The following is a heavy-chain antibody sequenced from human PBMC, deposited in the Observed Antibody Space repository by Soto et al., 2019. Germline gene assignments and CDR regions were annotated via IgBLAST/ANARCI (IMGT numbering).Heavy chain of an antibody. D-gene: IGHD3-10*01. Sequence: QLQLQESGPGLVKPSETLSLTCTVSGGSISSISYYWGWFRQPPGKGLEWIGSIYYSGSTYYNPSLKSRVTISVDTSKNQFSLKLSSVTAADTAVYYCARVLWFGEKRFDYWGQGTLVTVSS. CDR1: GGSISSISYY. CDR3: ARVLWFGEKRFDY. V-gene: IGHV4-39*01. CDR2: IYYSGST. J-gene: IGHJ4*02.